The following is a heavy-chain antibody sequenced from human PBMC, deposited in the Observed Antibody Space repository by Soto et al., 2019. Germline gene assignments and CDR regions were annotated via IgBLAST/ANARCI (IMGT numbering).Heavy chain of an antibody. CDR1: GVSISTGGYY. V-gene: IGHV4-31*03. CDR3: AGTPGRIRWFDP. J-gene: IGHJ5*02. D-gene: IGHD2-15*01. Sequence: QVQLQESGPGLVKPSQTLSLICTVSGVSISTGGYYWSWIRQYPGKGLECLGYIYYSGSTYYNPSLKSRVTISLDTSKNQFSLKLSSVTAAYPVVYYCAGTPGRIRWFDPWGQGTLVPVSS. CDR2: IYYSGST.